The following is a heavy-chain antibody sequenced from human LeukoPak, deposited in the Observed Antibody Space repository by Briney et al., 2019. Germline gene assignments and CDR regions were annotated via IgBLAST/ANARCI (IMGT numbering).Heavy chain of an antibody. CDR1: GFSFSSYW. CDR2: IKTDGSSLDGSST. D-gene: IGHD5-12*01. Sequence: GGSQRLSCAASGFSFSSYWMHWVRQAPGKGLVWVSRIKTDGSSLDGSSTSYADSVKGRFTISRDNAKNTLYLQMDSLRAEDTAVYYCVRDGYAFDDWGQGTMVTVSS. J-gene: IGHJ3*01. CDR3: VRDGYAFDD. V-gene: IGHV3-74*01.